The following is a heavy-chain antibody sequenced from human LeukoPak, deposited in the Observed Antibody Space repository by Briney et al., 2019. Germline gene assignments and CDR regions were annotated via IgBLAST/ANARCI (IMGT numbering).Heavy chain of an antibody. J-gene: IGHJ4*02. CDR3: ARGPSHYFGAGSAPKDFDY. CDR1: DYTFSSYG. CDR2: ISAYNGNR. V-gene: IGHV1-18*01. D-gene: IGHD3-10*01. Sequence: GASVKVSCKASDYTFSSYGIHWVRQAPGQGPEWMGWISAYNGNRDYALKLQGRVTMATDTSTNTAQMELRSLRSDDTAVYYCARGPSHYFGAGSAPKDFDYWGQGTLVIVSS.